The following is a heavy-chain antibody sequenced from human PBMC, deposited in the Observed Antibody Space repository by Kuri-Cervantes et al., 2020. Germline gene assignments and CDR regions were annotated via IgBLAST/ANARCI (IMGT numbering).Heavy chain of an antibody. Sequence: LSLTCAASGSTFSSYGMHWVRQAPGKGLEWVAVIWYDGSNKYYADSVKGRFTISRDNAKNSLYLQMNSLRAEDTAVYYCATGGGDYFLYWGQGTLVTVSS. CDR3: ATGGGDYFLY. CDR2: IWYDGSNK. D-gene: IGHD2-21*02. J-gene: IGHJ4*02. V-gene: IGHV3-33*03. CDR1: GSTFSSYG.